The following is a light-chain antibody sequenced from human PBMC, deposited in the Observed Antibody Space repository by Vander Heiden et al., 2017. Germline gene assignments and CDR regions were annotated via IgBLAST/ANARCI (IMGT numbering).Light chain of an antibody. CDR1: NIGSKS. CDR3: QVWDNGSDQYV. Sequence: SYVLTQPPSVSVAPGQTASITCGGYNIGSKSVHWYQQKPGQAPVLVVYDDIARPSGIPERFAGSNSGNTATLTVSRVEAGDEADYYCQVWDNGSDQYVFGTGTKVTVL. V-gene: IGLV3-21*02. CDR2: DDI. J-gene: IGLJ1*01.